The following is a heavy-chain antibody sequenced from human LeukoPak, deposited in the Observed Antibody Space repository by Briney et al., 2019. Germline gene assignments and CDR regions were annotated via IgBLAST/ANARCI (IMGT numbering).Heavy chain of an antibody. Sequence: GRSLRLSCAASGFTFSSYGMHWVRQAPGKGLEWVAVISYDGSNKYYADSVKGRFTISRDNSKNTLYLQMNSLRAEDTAVYYCVKGPTPPYYDILTGYLDYWGQGTLVTVSS. V-gene: IGHV3-30*18. CDR2: ISYDGSNK. CDR1: GFTFSSYG. CDR3: VKGPTPPYYDILTGYLDY. J-gene: IGHJ4*02. D-gene: IGHD3-9*01.